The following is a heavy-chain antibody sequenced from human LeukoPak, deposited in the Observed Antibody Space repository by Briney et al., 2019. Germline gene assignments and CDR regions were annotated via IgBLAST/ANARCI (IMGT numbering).Heavy chain of an antibody. CDR3: ARWRGGSYSDY. D-gene: IGHD1-26*01. CDR1: GGSISSGGYY. J-gene: IGHJ4*02. V-gene: IGHV4-31*03. CDR2: IYYSGST. Sequence: SETLSLTCTVSGGSISSGGYYLSWIRQHPGRGLEWIGYIYYSGSTYYNPSLKSRVTISVDTSKNQFSLKLSSVTAADTAVYYCARWRGGSYSDYWGQGTLVTVSS.